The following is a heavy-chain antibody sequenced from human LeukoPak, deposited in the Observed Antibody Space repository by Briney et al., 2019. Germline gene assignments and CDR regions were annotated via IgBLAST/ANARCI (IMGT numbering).Heavy chain of an antibody. CDR1: GFTFSPYA. J-gene: IGHJ4*02. Sequence: GGSLRLSCAASGFTFSPYAMNWVRQAPGEGLGWVSLISGSSDYIYYTDSVKGRFNISRDNAKDSLYLQMNSLRVEDTGVYYCARENREARYFDYWGQGILVTVSS. D-gene: IGHD6-6*01. CDR3: ARENREARYFDY. CDR2: ISGSSDYI. V-gene: IGHV3-21*01.